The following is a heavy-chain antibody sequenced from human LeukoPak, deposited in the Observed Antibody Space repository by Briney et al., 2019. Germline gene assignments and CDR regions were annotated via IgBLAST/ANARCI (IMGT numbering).Heavy chain of an antibody. V-gene: IGHV5-51*01. Sequence: GESLKISCKGSGYSFTSYWIGWVRRMPGKGLEGMGIIYPGDSDRRYSPSFQGQVTISADKSITTAYLQWSSLKASDTAMYYFARLGSTAPDYWGQGTLVTVSS. CDR1: GYSFTSYW. D-gene: IGHD6-13*01. CDR2: IYPGDSDR. J-gene: IGHJ4*02. CDR3: ARLGSTAPDY.